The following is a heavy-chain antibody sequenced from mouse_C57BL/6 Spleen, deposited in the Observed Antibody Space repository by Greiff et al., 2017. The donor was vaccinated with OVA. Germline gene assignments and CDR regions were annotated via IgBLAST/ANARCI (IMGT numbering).Heavy chain of an antibody. D-gene: IGHD1-1*01. Sequence: EVKLLQSGAGLVKPGGSLKLSCAASGFTFSSYSMSWVRQTPGKRLEWVADISSGGDYIYYADNLKGRFTISRDTARNTLYLQMSSLKSEDTAIYYWTIDGNRESWYFDVWGTGTPLTVSS. V-gene: IGHV5-9-1*02. CDR3: TIDGNRESWYFDV. CDR1: GFTFSSYS. J-gene: IGHJ1*03. CDR2: ISSGGDYI.